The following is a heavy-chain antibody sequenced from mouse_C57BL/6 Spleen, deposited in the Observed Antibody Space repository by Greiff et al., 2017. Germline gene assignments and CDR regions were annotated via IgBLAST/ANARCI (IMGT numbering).Heavy chain of an antibody. V-gene: IGHV1-39*01. J-gene: IGHJ4*01. D-gene: IGHD2-1*01. CDR1: GYSFTDYN. CDR3: ARGGNFNYYAMDY. CDR2: INPNYGTT. Sequence: VQLQQSGPELVKPGASVKISCKASGYSFTDYNMNWVKQSTGQSLEWIGVINPNYGTTSYNQKFKGKATLTVDPSSSTAYMQLNSLTSEDSAVYYCARGGNFNYYAMDYWGQGTSVTVSS.